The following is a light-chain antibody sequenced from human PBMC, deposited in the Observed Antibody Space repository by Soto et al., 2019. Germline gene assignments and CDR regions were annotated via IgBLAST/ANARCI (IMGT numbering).Light chain of an antibody. J-gene: IGKJ1*01. CDR2: GAS. Sequence: EIVLTQSPDTLSLSPGERATLSCRASQTVRSSYLVWYQHKPGQAPRLLIYGASSRATDIPDRFSGSGSGTDFTLTINRLEPEDFAVYYCQSYENSLWTFGQGTKVQIK. CDR1: QTVRSSY. CDR3: QSYENSLWT. V-gene: IGKV3-20*01.